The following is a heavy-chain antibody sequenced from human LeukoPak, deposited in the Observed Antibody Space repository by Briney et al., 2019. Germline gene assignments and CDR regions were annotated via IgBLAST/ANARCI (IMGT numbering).Heavy chain of an antibody. CDR3: ARAMTS. J-gene: IGHJ4*02. V-gene: IGHV3-48*03. D-gene: IGHD4-11*01. Sequence: GGSLGLSCTAAGFTFSSYEMNWVRQAPGKGLEWVSHISSSGTIIYYADSVKGRFTISRDNAKNSLYLQMNSLRAEDTAVYYCARAMTSWGQGTLVTVSS. CDR2: ISSSGTII. CDR1: GFTFSSYE.